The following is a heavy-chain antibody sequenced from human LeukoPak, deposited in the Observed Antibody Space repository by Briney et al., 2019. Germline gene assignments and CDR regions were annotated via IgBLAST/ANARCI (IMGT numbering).Heavy chain of an antibody. V-gene: IGHV3-48*02. CDR2: ISSSSSTI. J-gene: IGHJ4*02. Sequence: GGSLRLSCTASGFTFSSYAMTWVRQTPGKGLEWVSYISSSSSTIYYADSVKGRFTISRDNAKNSLYLQMNSLRDEDTAVYYCARDLAGDYVWGSYRYTTRLGYWGQGTLVTVSS. D-gene: IGHD3-16*02. CDR3: ARDLAGDYVWGSYRYTTRLGY. CDR1: GFTFSSYA.